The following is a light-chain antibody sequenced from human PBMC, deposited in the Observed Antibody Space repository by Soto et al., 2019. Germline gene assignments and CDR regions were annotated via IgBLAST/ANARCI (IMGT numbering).Light chain of an antibody. CDR1: QSVSSN. Sequence: EILMTQSPSTLAVSPGERATLSCRASQSVSSNLAWYQQKPGQAPRLLIYGASTRATGIPARFSGSGSGTEFTLTISSLQSEDFAVHYCQQRSNWPPITFGQGTRLEIK. CDR3: QQRSNWPPIT. J-gene: IGKJ5*01. V-gene: IGKV3-15*01. CDR2: GAS.